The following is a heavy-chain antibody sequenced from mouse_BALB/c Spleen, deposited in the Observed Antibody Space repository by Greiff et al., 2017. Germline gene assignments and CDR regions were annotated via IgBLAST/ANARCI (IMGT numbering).Heavy chain of an antibody. CDR1: GYTFTSYW. V-gene: IGHV1S81*02. Sequence: VQLQQPGAELVKPGASVKLSCKASGYTFTSYWMHWVKQRPGQGLEWIGEINPSNGRTNYNEKFKSKATLTVDKSSSTAYMQLSSLTSEDSAVYYCARPSYGSSYYFDYWGKGNTLTVAS. CDR3: ARPSYGSSYYFDY. J-gene: IGHJ2*01. D-gene: IGHD1-1*01. CDR2: INPSNGRT.